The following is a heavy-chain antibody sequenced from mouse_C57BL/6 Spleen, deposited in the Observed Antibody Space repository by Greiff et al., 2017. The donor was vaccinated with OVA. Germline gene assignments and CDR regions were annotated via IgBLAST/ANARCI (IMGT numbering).Heavy chain of an antibody. J-gene: IGHJ3*01. D-gene: IGHD2-2*01. V-gene: IGHV6-6*01. CDR3: TREAGYPIAY. Sequence: EVQVVESGGGLVQPGGSMKLSCAASGFTFSDAWMDWVRQSPEKGLEWVAEIRNKANNHATYYAESVKGRFTISRDDSKSSVYLQMNSLRAEDTGIYYCTREAGYPIAYWGQGTLVTVSA. CDR2: IRNKANNHAT. CDR1: GFTFSDAW.